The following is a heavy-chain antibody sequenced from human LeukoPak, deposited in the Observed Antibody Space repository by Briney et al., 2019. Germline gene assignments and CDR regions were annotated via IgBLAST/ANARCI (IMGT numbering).Heavy chain of an antibody. J-gene: IGHJ3*02. CDR1: GGSISSYY. V-gene: IGHV4-4*07. CDR2: IYTSGST. D-gene: IGHD1-26*01. CDR3: AGYSGSYFDAFDI. Sequence: SETLSLTCTVSGGSISSYYWSWIRPPAGKGLEWIGRIYTSGSTNYNPSLKSRVTMSVDTSKNQFSLKLSSVTAADTAVYYCAGYSGSYFDAFDIWGQGTMVTVSS.